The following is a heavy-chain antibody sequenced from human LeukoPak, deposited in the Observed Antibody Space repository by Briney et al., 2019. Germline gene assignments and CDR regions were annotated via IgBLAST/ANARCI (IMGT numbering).Heavy chain of an antibody. J-gene: IGHJ4*02. CDR2: ISGSGDNT. Sequence: HPGGSLRLSCAASGFTFSSYAMSWVRQAPGRGLEWVSAISGSGDNTYYADSVKGRFTISRDNPKNTLYLQMNSLRAEDTAVYYCARASSSWYYFDYWGQGTLVTVSS. V-gene: IGHV3-23*01. D-gene: IGHD6-13*01. CDR1: GFTFSSYA. CDR3: ARASSSWYYFDY.